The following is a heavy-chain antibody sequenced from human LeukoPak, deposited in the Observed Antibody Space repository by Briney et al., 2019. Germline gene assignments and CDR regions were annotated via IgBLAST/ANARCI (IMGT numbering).Heavy chain of an antibody. D-gene: IGHD3-22*01. CDR2: ISSSSSYI. CDR1: GFTFSSYS. Sequence: PGGSLRLSCAASGFTFSSYSMNWVRQAPGKGLEWVSSISSSSSYIYYADSAKGRFTISRDNAKNSLYLQMNSLRAEDTAVYYCARGTLYYYDSSGYPQDYWGQGTLVTVSS. J-gene: IGHJ4*02. V-gene: IGHV3-21*01. CDR3: ARGTLYYYDSSGYPQDY.